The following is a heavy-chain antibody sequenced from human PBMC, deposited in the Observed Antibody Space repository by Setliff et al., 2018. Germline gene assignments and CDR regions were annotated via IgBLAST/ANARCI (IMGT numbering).Heavy chain of an antibody. D-gene: IGHD3-22*01. CDR1: GGTFSTYG. Sequence: ASVKVSCKASGGTFSTYGITWVRQAPGQGLEWVGGIMPIFGTINYAQKFQGRVTITADESTSTVYMELSSLRSDDTALYYCAREEGYYYDSIDYYYYMDVWGKGTTVTSP. CDR2: IMPIFGTI. CDR3: AREEGYYYDSIDYYYYMDV. V-gene: IGHV1-69*13. J-gene: IGHJ6*03.